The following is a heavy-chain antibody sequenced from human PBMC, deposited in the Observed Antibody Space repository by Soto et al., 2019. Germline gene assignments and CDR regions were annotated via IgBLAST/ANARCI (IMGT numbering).Heavy chain of an antibody. D-gene: IGHD5-18*01. CDR3: ASHRGNTYGPYDY. J-gene: IGHJ4*02. CDR1: GGSISSGNW. V-gene: IGHV4-4*02. CDR2: ISHSGNT. Sequence: VQLQESGPGLVKPSVTLSLTCAVSGGSISSGNWWSWVRQSPRKWLEWIGEISHSGNTNHNPSLKSRVTISIDKSKNQFSLKLTSVTDADTAVYYCASHRGNTYGPYDYWGQGTLVTVSS.